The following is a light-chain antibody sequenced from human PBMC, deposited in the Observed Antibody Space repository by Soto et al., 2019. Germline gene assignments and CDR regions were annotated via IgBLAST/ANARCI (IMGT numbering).Light chain of an antibody. CDR3: QQYYSYSYT. J-gene: IGKJ2*01. V-gene: IGKV1-5*03. CDR2: KAS. CDR1: QSISSW. Sequence: DIQMTQSPSTLSASVGDRVTITCRASQSISSWLAWYQQTPGKAPKLLIYKASSLQSGVPSRFSGSGSGTEFTLTISSLQPDDFATYYCQQYYSYSYTFGQGTKLEIK.